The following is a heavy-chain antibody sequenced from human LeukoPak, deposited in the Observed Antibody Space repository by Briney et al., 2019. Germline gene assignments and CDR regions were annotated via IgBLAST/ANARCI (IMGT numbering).Heavy chain of an antibody. D-gene: IGHD2-2*01. V-gene: IGHV3-53*01. CDR2: IYSGGST. J-gene: IGHJ6*02. CDR1: GFTVSSNY. Sequence: GGSLRLSCAASGFTVSSNYMSWVRRAPGKGLEWVSVIYSGGSTYYADSVKGRFTISRDNSKNTLYLQMNSLRAEDTAVYYCARVSTDYYYGMDVWGQGTTVTVSS. CDR3: ARVSTDYYYGMDV.